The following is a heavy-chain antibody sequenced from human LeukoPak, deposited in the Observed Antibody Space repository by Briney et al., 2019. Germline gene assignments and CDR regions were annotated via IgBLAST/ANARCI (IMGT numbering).Heavy chain of an antibody. Sequence: KSSETLSLTCTVSGGSISSYYWSWIRQPPGKGLEWIGYIYYSGSTNYNPSLKSRVTISVDPSKNQFSLKLSSVTAADTAVYYCARSVEKEWFDPWGQGTLVTVSS. CDR3: ARSVEKEWFDP. CDR1: GGSISSYY. V-gene: IGHV4-59*01. CDR2: IYYSGST. J-gene: IGHJ5*02.